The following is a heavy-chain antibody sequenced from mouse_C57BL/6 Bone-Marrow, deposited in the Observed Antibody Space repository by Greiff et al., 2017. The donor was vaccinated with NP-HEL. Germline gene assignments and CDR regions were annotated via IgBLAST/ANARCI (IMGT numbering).Heavy chain of an antibody. CDR3: ARDPFAY. CDR1: GYTFTSYW. V-gene: IGHV1-64*01. Sequence: QVHVKQSGAELVKPGASVKLSCKASGYTFTSYWMHWVKQRPGQGLEWIGMIHPNSGSTNYNEKFKSKATLTVDKSSSTAYMQLSSLTSEDSAVYYCARDPFAYWGQGTLVTVSA. CDR2: IHPNSGST. J-gene: IGHJ3*01.